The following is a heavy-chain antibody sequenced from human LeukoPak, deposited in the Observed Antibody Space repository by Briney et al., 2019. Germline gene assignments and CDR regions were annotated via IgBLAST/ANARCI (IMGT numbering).Heavy chain of an antibody. V-gene: IGHV3-23*01. J-gene: IGHJ4*02. CDR1: GFTFSSHS. CDR2: ISGSGGST. CDR3: AKYFPRFDDYSRWANEYYFDY. Sequence: GASLRLSCAASGFTFSSHSMSWVRHLPGKVLEWVSAISGSGGSTYYAASVKGRFTISRDNSKNTLYLQMNSLRAEDTAVYYCAKYFPRFDDYSRWANEYYFDYWGQGTLVTVSS. D-gene: IGHD4-11*01.